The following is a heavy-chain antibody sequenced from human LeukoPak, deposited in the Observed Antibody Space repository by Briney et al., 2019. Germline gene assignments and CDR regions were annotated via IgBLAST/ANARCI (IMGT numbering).Heavy chain of an antibody. CDR1: GFTFSSYW. J-gene: IGHJ4*02. CDR2: INSDGSST. D-gene: IGHD1-26*01. Sequence: PGGSLRLSCAASGFTFSSYWMHWVRQAPGKGLVWVSRINSDGSSTSYADSVKGRFTISRDNAKNTLYLQMNSLRAEDTAVYYCASGGRYSRARDYWGQGTLVTVSS. CDR3: ASGGRYSRARDY. V-gene: IGHV3-74*01.